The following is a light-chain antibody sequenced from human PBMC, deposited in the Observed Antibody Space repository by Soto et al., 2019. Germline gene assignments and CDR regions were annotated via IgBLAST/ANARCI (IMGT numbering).Light chain of an antibody. V-gene: IGKV1-39*01. J-gene: IGKJ2*01. Sequence: DIQMTRSPSSMSASVGDRVTITCRASQTINGYLNWYQQRAGEAPKLLIYTASSLQSGVPSKFSGSGSGTDFTLTISNLQPEDSATYYCQQNYNNPYTFGQGTKLEIK. CDR3: QQNYNNPYT. CDR1: QTINGY. CDR2: TAS.